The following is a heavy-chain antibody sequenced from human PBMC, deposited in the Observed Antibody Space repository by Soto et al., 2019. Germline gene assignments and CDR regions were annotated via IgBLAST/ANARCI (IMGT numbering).Heavy chain of an antibody. CDR1: GFTFSSYG. Sequence: PGGSLRLSCAASGFTFSSYGMHWVRQAPGKGLEWVAVISYDGSNKYYADSVKGRFTIARDNSKNTLYLQMNSLRAEDTAVYYCAKEEQLVYPYGMDVWGQGTTVTVSS. D-gene: IGHD6-13*01. V-gene: IGHV3-30*18. CDR2: ISYDGSNK. CDR3: AKEEQLVYPYGMDV. J-gene: IGHJ6*02.